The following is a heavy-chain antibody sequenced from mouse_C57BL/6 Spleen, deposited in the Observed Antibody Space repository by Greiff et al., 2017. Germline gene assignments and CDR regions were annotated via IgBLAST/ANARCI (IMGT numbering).Heavy chain of an antibody. CDR2: IYPRDGST. V-gene: IGHV1-78*01. D-gene: IGHD1-1*01. Sequence: VQLQESDAELVKPGASVKISCKVSGYTFTDHTIHWMKQRPEQGLEWIGYIYPRDGSTKYNEKFKGKATLTADKSSSTAYMQLNSLTSEDSAVYFCARGRFYGSSHYYAMDYWGQGTSVTVSS. J-gene: IGHJ4*01. CDR1: GYTFTDHT. CDR3: ARGRFYGSSHYYAMDY.